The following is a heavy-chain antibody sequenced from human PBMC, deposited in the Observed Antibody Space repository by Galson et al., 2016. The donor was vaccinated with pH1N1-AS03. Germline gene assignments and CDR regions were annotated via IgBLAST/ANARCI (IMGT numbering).Heavy chain of an antibody. CDR2: ISSSGSTI. CDR1: GFTFSSYE. J-gene: IGHJ3*01. CDR3: TRDPVTISPDEALDL. D-gene: IGHD4-17*01. Sequence: SLRLSCAASGFTFSSYEMNWVRQAPGKGLEWVSHISSSGSTIYYADSVKGRFTISRDNAQNSLYLQLNSLRAGDTAMYYCTRDPVTISPDEALDLWGQGTTVTVSS. V-gene: IGHV3-48*03.